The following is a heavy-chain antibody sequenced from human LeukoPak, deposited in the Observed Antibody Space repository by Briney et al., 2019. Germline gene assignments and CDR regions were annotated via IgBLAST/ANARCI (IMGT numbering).Heavy chain of an antibody. CDR2: IYPRGGST. CDR3: ARDQEVFDY. Sequence: ASVKVSCKASGYSFTSNYIHWVRQAPGQGLEWMGMIYPRGGSTSYAQKFQGRVTVTRDTSTSTVHMELSGLRSEDTAVYYCARDQEVFDYWGQGTLVTVSS. J-gene: IGHJ4*02. V-gene: IGHV1-46*01. CDR1: GYSFTSNY.